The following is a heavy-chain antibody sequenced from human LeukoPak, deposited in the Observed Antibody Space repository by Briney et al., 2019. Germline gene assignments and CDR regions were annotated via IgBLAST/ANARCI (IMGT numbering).Heavy chain of an antibody. D-gene: IGHD3-3*01. CDR3: AQGGGVVSIASFDY. V-gene: IGHV4-59*01. CDR1: GGSIDTYY. J-gene: IGHJ4*02. CDR2: IYYSGST. Sequence: PSETLSLTCTVSGGSIDTYYWSWIRQPPGKGLEWIRYIYYSGSTNYNPSLKSRVTISVHTSKNQFSLKLSSVTAADTAVYYCAQGGGVVSIASFDYWGQGTLVTVSS.